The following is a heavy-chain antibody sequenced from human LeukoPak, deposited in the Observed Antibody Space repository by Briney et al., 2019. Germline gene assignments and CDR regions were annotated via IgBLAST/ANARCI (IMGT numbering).Heavy chain of an antibody. V-gene: IGHV3-30-3*01. CDR3: AKARMGVRGAMGH. D-gene: IGHD3-10*01. CDR2: ISYDGSNK. CDR1: GFTFSSYA. J-gene: IGHJ4*02. Sequence: HSGGSLRLPCAASGFTFSSYAMHWVRQAPGKGLEWVAVISYDGSNKYYADSVKGRFTISRDNSKNTLYLQMNSLRAEDTAVYYCAKARMGVRGAMGHWGQGTLVTVSS.